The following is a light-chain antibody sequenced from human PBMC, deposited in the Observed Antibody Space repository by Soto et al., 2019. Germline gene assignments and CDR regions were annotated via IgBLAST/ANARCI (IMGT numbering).Light chain of an antibody. Sequence: EIVLTQSPGTLSLSPGERATLSCRASQSVSSSYLAWYQQKPGQAPRLLIYGASSRATGIPDRFSGSGSGTDFTLTISRLEPEDFAVYYCQQYGSSPPLTFGPGTRLGL. V-gene: IGKV3-20*01. CDR2: GAS. CDR1: QSVSSSY. J-gene: IGKJ5*01. CDR3: QQYGSSPPLT.